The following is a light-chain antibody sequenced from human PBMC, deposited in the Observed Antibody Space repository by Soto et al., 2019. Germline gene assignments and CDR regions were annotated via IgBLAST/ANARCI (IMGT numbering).Light chain of an antibody. V-gene: IGLV2-14*01. CDR1: SSDIGAYHY. J-gene: IGLJ2*01. Sequence: QSVLTQAASVSGSPGQSITISCTGTSSDIGAYHYVSWYQQRPGKVPKVMIYAVKNRPSGISNRFSGSKSGNTASLTISGLQAEDEAVYYCNSYTNSDTVVFGGGTKLTVL. CDR3: NSYTNSDTVV. CDR2: AVK.